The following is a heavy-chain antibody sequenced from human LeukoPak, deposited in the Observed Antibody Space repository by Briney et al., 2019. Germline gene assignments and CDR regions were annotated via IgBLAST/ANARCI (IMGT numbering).Heavy chain of an antibody. J-gene: IGHJ3*02. CDR2: IYYSGST. CDR1: GGSISSGGYY. Sequence: SETLSLTCTVSGGSISSGGYYWSWIRQHPGKGLEWIGYIYYSGSTYYNPSLKSRVTISVDTSKNQFSLKLSSVTATDTAVYYCARDFLKGGYDYVSGSYRYDAFDIWGQGTMVTVSS. CDR3: ARDFLKGGYDYVSGSYRYDAFDI. D-gene: IGHD3-16*02. V-gene: IGHV4-31*03.